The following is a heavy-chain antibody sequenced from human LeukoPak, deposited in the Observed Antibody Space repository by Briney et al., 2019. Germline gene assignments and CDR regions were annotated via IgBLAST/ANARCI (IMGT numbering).Heavy chain of an antibody. CDR2: IIPISGAA. Sequence: ASVKVSCKAVGDTFSIYGISWVRQAPGQGLEWMGGIIPISGAAEYAQKFQGRVTITADESTSTAYMELSSLRSEDTAVYYCASGWAAGRASNYYYYYMDVWGKGTTVTVSS. V-gene: IGHV1-69*13. J-gene: IGHJ6*03. CDR3: ASGWAAGRASNYYYYYMDV. D-gene: IGHD6-13*01. CDR1: GDTFSIYG.